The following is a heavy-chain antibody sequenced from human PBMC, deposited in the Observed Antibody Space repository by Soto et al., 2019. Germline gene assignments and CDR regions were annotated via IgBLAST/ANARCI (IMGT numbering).Heavy chain of an antibody. CDR3: AKAQEGYSSSWYIGYFQH. J-gene: IGHJ1*01. Sequence: EVQLLESGGGLVQPGGSLRLSCAASGFTFSSYAMSWVRQAPGKGLEWVSAISGSGGSTYYADSVKGRFTISRDNSKNTLYLQMNSLRAEDTAVYYCAKAQEGYSSSWYIGYFQHWGQRTLVTVSS. CDR2: ISGSGGST. V-gene: IGHV3-23*01. D-gene: IGHD6-13*01. CDR1: GFTFSSYA.